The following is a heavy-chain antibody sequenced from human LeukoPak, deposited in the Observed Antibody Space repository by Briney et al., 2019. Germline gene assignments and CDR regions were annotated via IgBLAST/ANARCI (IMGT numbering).Heavy chain of an antibody. D-gene: IGHD6-19*01. CDR3: ARVGGDSSGNYYFDY. CDR2: INWNGGST. CDR1: GFTFDDYG. Sequence: GGSLRLSCAASGFTFDDYGMSWVRQAPGKGLDWVSGINWNGGSTGYADSVKGRFTISRDNAKNSLYLQMNSLRAEDTALYYCARVGGDSSGNYYFDYWGQGTLVTVSS. J-gene: IGHJ4*02. V-gene: IGHV3-20*04.